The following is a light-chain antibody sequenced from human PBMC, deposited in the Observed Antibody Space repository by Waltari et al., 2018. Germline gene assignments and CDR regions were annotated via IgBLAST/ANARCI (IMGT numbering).Light chain of an antibody. V-gene: IGKV3-20*01. CDR2: HAS. J-gene: IGKJ1*01. CDR3: QQYVESPAT. Sequence: EIVLTQSPGTVSLSPGDRATLSCRASQSVRIYLAWYQQKPGQAPRLLIYHASTRATGIPDRFSASGSGTDFSLTISRPEPEDFAMYYCQQYVESPATFGQGTKVEIK. CDR1: QSVRIY.